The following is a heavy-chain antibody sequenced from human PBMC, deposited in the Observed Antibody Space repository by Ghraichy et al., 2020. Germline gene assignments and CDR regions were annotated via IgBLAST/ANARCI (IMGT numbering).Heavy chain of an antibody. V-gene: IGHV3-30*18. CDR1: GFTFSTYG. Sequence: LSLTCAASGFTFSTYGMHWVRRAPAKGLEWVTLISYDGSNKYYADSVKGRFTISRDNSKNTLYLQMNSLRAEDTAVYYCAKDQMDYGGNSASFAFDIWGQGTTVTVSS. CDR2: ISYDGSNK. CDR3: AKDQMDYGGNSASFAFDI. J-gene: IGHJ3*02. D-gene: IGHD4-23*01.